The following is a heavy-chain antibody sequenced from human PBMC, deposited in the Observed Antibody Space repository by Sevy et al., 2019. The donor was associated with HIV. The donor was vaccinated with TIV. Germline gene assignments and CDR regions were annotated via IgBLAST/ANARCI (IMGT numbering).Heavy chain of an antibody. Sequence: GGSLRLSCAASGFTFSSYSMNWVHQAPGKGLEWVSSISSSSSYIYYADSVKGRFTISRDNAKNSLYLQMNSLRAEDTAVYYCATTTGGYCSSTSCYFNWFDPWGQGTLVTVSS. V-gene: IGHV3-21*01. D-gene: IGHD2-2*01. CDR1: GFTFSSYS. CDR3: ATTTGGYCSSTSCYFNWFDP. J-gene: IGHJ5*02. CDR2: ISSSSSYI.